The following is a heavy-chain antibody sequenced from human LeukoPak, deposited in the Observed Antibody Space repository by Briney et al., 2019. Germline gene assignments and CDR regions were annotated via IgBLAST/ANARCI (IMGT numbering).Heavy chain of an antibody. Sequence: GGSLRLSCAASGFIFSSYAMSWVRQAPGKGLEWVSSIVISGGSTFYADSVKGRFTISRDTSKNTLFLQMNSLRAEDTAVYYCAKGKYSGSYWVSDYWGQGTLVTVSS. D-gene: IGHD1-26*01. V-gene: IGHV3-23*01. CDR3: AKGKYSGSYWVSDY. CDR1: GFIFSSYA. J-gene: IGHJ4*02. CDR2: IVISGGST.